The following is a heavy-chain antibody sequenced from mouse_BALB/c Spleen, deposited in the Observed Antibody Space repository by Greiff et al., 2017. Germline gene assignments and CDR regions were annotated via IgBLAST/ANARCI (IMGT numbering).Heavy chain of an antibody. CDR2: ISSGGSYT. J-gene: IGHJ4*01. V-gene: IGHV5-9-4*01. CDR1: GFTFSSYA. Sequence: EVLLVESGGGLVQPGGSLKLSCAASGFTFSSYAMSWVRQSPEKRLEWVAEISSGGSYTYYPDTVTGRVTISRDNAKNTLYLEMSSLRSEDTAMYYCARRGYDEYYAMDYWGQGTSVTVS. CDR3: ARRGYDEYYAMDY. D-gene: IGHD2-2*01.